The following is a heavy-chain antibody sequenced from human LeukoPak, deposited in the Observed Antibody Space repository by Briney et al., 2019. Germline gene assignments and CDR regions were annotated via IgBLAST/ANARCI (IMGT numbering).Heavy chain of an antibody. D-gene: IGHD6-13*01. J-gene: IGHJ6*03. Sequence: GGSLRLSCAASGFTFSSYAMHWVRQAPGKGLEWVSSISSSSSYIYYADSVKGRFTISRDNAKNSLYLQMNSLRAEDTAVYYCARASHRSSWNYYYYMDVWGKGTTVTVSS. CDR1: GFTFSSYA. V-gene: IGHV3-21*01. CDR2: ISSSSSYI. CDR3: ARASHRSSWNYYYYMDV.